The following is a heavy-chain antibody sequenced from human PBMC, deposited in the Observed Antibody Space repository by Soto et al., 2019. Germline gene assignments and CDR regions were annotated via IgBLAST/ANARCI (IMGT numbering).Heavy chain of an antibody. CDR3: GRGGVAASIDY. CDR2: MNTDGTTT. Sequence: GGSLRLSCVASGFTFSEYWMHWVRQAPGKGLMWVSRMNTDGTTTGYADSVMGQFIISRNNAHNTLYLEINSLRVEDTAVYYCGRGGVAASIDYLGQGTLVTVSS. J-gene: IGHJ4*02. CDR1: GFTFSEYW. D-gene: IGHD2-15*01. V-gene: IGHV3-74*01.